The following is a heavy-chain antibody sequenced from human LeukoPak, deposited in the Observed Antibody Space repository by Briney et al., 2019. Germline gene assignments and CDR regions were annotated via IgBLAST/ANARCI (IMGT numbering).Heavy chain of an antibody. Sequence: GASVKVSCKASGYTFTSYDINWVRQATGQGREWMGWMNPNSGNTGYAQKFQGRVTITRNTSISTAYMELSSLRSEDTAVYYCARGGYSSSWYRGDFDYWGQGTLVTVSS. D-gene: IGHD6-13*01. CDR1: GYTFTSYD. CDR2: MNPNSGNT. J-gene: IGHJ4*02. V-gene: IGHV1-8*03. CDR3: ARGGYSSSWYRGDFDY.